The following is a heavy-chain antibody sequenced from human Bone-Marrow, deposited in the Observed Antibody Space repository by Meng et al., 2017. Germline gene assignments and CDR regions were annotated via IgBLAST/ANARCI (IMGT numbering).Heavy chain of an antibody. CDR2: IIPIFGTA. J-gene: IGHJ4*02. D-gene: IGHD3-22*01. V-gene: IGHV1-69*06. CDR1: GGTFSSYA. Sequence: QVPLVQPGAEVKKPGSSVKVSCKASGGTFSSYAISWVRQAPGQGLEWMGGIIPIFGTANYAQKFQGRVTITADKSTSTAYMELSSLRSEDTAVYYCARETHYYDSRYFDYWGQGTLVTVSS. CDR3: ARETHYYDSRYFDY.